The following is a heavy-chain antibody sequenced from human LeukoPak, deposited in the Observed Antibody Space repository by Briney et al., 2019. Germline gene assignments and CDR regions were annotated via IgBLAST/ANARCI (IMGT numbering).Heavy chain of an antibody. V-gene: IGHV1-24*01. J-gene: IGHJ4*02. D-gene: IGHD1-26*01. CDR2: FDPEDDET. CDR1: GYTLTELS. CDR3: ATDRGGSYLFDY. Sequence: ASVKVSCKVSGYTLTELSMHWVRQAPGKGLERMGGFDPEDDETIYAQKFQGRVTMTEDTSTDTAYVELSSLRSEDTAVYYCATDRGGSYLFDYWGQGTLVTVSS.